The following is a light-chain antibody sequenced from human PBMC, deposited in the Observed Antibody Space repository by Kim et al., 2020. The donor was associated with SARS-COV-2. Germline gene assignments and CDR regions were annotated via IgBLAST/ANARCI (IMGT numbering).Light chain of an antibody. Sequence: PGEKATLTCRASRAVTSNYLAWYQQKPGQAPRLLIYITSSRATGIPDRFSGSGSGTDFTLTISRLEPEDFAVYYCHQYGSPPSTFGQGTRLEIK. V-gene: IGKV3-20*01. J-gene: IGKJ5*01. CDR2: ITS. CDR1: RAVTSNY. CDR3: HQYGSPPST.